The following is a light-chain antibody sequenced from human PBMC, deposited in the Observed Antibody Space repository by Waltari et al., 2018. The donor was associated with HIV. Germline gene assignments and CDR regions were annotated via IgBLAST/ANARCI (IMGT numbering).Light chain of an antibody. CDR2: EVS. CDR3: SSYTSSSTLWV. CDR1: SSDVGRYNY. J-gene: IGLJ3*02. V-gene: IGLV2-14*01. Sequence: QSALTQPASVSGSPGQSLTISCTGTSSDVGRYNYVSWYQQHPGKAPKLMIYEVSNRPSGVSNRFSGSKSGNTASLTISGLQAEDEADYYCSSYTSSSTLWVFGGGTKLTVL.